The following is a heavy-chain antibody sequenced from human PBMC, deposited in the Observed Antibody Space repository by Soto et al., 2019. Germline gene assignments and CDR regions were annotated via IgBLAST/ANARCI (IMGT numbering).Heavy chain of an antibody. CDR1: GFTFSSYS. CDR3: ARIVVVITTPRSDAFDI. CDR2: ISSSSSYI. V-gene: IGHV3-21*01. D-gene: IGHD3-22*01. Sequence: PVGSLRLSCAASGFTFSSYSMNWVRQAPGKGLEWVSSISSSSSYIYYADSVKGRFTISRDNAKNSLYLQMNSLRAEDTAVYYCARIVVVITTPRSDAFDIWGQGTMVTVSS. J-gene: IGHJ3*02.